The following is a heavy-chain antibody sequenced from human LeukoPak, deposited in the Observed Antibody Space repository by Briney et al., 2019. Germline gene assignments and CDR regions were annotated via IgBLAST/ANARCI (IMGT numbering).Heavy chain of an antibody. V-gene: IGHV3-74*01. J-gene: IGHJ4*02. CDR1: GFTFSSYW. CDR3: ARGDNSSWDY. Sequence: PGGSLRLSCAASGFTFSSYWMNWVRQAPGKGLVWVSRIASDGSSTTYADSVKGRFSISRDNAKNTLYLQMNSLRVEDTAVYYCARGDNSSWDYWGQGALVTVSS. D-gene: IGHD1-1*01. CDR2: IASDGSST.